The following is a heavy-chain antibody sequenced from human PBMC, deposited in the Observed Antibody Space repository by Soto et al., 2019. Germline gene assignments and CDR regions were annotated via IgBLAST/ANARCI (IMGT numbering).Heavy chain of an antibody. CDR1: GFTLSSYW. V-gene: IGHV3-7*01. D-gene: IGHD6-13*01. CDR3: ARIAAAGRGWDV. CDR2: IKQDGSEK. J-gene: IGHJ6*02. Sequence: EVQLVESGGGLVQPGGSLRLSCAASGFTLSSYWMSWVRQAPVKGLEWVGNIKQDGSEKNYVDFMEGRFTISRDNAENSLYLQMNSLRAEDTAVYYCARIAAAGRGWDVWGQGTTVGVSS.